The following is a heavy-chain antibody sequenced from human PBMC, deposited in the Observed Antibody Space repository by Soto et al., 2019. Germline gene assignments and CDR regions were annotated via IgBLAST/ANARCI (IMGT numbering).Heavy chain of an antibody. Sequence: GGSLRLSCAASGFTFSSYGMHWVRQAPGKGLEWVAVISYDGSNKYYADSVKGRFTISRDNSKNTLYLQMNSLRAEDTAVYYCAKARGRDAFDIWGQGTMVTV. D-gene: IGHD5-12*01. CDR2: ISYDGSNK. J-gene: IGHJ3*02. CDR3: AKARGRDAFDI. V-gene: IGHV3-30*18. CDR1: GFTFSSYG.